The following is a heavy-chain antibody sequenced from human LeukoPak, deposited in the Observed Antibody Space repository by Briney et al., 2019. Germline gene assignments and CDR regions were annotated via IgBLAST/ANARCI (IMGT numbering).Heavy chain of an antibody. D-gene: IGHD3-10*01. V-gene: IGHV3-30*04. Sequence: PGGSLRLSCAASGFTFRAYAMHWVRQAPGKGLEWLAVISNDGTIQYYADSVKGRFTISRDNSRHIMNLQTDSLRPEDTALYYCARAMVRGVIPYWGQGTLVTVSS. J-gene: IGHJ4*02. CDR2: ISNDGTIQ. CDR1: GFTFRAYA. CDR3: ARAMVRGVIPY.